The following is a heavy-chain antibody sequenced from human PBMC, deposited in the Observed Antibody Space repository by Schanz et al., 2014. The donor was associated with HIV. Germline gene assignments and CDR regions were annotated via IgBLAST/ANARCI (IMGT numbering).Heavy chain of an antibody. D-gene: IGHD2-15*01. CDR3: ASWGSWAVTTPYYFDY. Sequence: EVQLMESGGGLVQPGRSLRLSCAASGFTLEDYAMHWVRQAPGKGLEWVSGMSWNRRRIGYGDAVKGRFTISRDNAKNSLYLQMNSLRAEDTAVYYCASWGSWAVTTPYYFDYWGQGVLVTVSS. CDR1: GFTLEDYA. CDR2: MSWNRRRI. V-gene: IGHV3-9*01. J-gene: IGHJ4*02.